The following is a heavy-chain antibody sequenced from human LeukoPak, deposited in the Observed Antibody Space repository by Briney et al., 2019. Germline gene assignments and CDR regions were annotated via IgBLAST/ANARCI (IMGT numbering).Heavy chain of an antibody. V-gene: IGHV5-51*01. CDR3: ASAPHYYDSSWLQT. CDR1: GYSVTSYW. CDR2: IYPGDSDT. J-gene: IGHJ4*02. D-gene: IGHD3-22*01. Sequence: GESLKISCKGSGYSVTSYWIGWVRQMPGKGLEWMGVIYPGDSDTRYSPSFQGQVTISADKSISTAYLQWSSLRASDTAIYYCASAPHYYDSSWLQTWGQGTLVTVSS.